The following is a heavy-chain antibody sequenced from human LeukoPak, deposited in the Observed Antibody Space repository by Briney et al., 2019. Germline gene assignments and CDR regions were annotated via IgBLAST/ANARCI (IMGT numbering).Heavy chain of an antibody. CDR1: GYSFINFG. CDR2: IKQDGSEK. V-gene: IGHV3-7*01. CDR3: ARDKGLNRFDY. Sequence: SCKASGYSFINFGLSWVRQAPGQGLEWVANIKQDGSEKYYVDSVKGRFTISRDNAKNSLYLQMNSLRAEDTAVYYCARDKGLNRFDYWGQGTLVTVSS. J-gene: IGHJ4*02. D-gene: IGHD1-14*01.